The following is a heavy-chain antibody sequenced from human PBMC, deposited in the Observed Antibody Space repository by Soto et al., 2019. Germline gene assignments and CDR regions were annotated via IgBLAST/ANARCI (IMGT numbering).Heavy chain of an antibody. V-gene: IGHV3-64D*06. J-gene: IGHJ4*02. D-gene: IGHD4-4*01. CDR2: ISSNGGST. CDR3: VKDRVMLLTVTSGGFDY. CDR1: GFTFSSYA. Sequence: PGGSLRHSCSASGFTFSSYAMHWVRQAPGKGLEYVSAISSNGGSTYYADSVKGRFTISRDNSKNTLYLQMSSLRAEDTAVYYCVKDRVMLLTVTSGGFDYWGQGTLVTVSS.